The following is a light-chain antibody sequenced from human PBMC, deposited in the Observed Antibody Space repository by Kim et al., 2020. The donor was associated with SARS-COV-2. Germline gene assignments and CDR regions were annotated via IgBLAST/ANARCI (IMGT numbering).Light chain of an antibody. CDR1: SSDVGSYNY. V-gene: IGLV2-14*03. CDR3: SSYTSSSTDVV. J-gene: IGLJ2*01. Sequence: SITITCTGTSSDVGSYNYVSWYQQHPGKAPKLMIYDVSKRPSGVSNRFSVSKSGNTASLLISGLQAEDEADYYCSSYTSSSTDVVFGGGTQLTVL. CDR2: DVS.